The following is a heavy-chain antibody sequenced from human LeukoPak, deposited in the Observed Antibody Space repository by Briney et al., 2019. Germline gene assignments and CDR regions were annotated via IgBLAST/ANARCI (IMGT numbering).Heavy chain of an antibody. J-gene: IGHJ5*02. CDR1: GGSFSGYY. D-gene: IGHD2-2*01. CDR3: ARVGCSSTSCYFGFDP. Sequence: SETLSPTCAVYGGSFSGYYWSWIRQHPGKGLEWIGYIYYSGSTYYNPSLKSRVTISVDTSKNQFSLKLSSVTAADTAVYYCARVGCSSTSCYFGFDPWGQGTLVTVSS. V-gene: IGHV4-31*11. CDR2: IYYSGST.